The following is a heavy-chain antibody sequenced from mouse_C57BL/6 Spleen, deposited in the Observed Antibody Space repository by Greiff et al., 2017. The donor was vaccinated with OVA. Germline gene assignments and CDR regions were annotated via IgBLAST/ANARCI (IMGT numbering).Heavy chain of an antibody. J-gene: IGHJ4*01. V-gene: IGHV1-72*01. CDR1: GYTFTSYW. CDR2: FDPNSGGT. CDR3: AIGTTGYAMDY. Sequence: VKLQQPGAELVKPGASVKLSCKASGYTFTSYWMHWVKQRPGRGLEWIGRFDPNSGGTKYTEKFTSKATLTVDQPSSTAYMQLSILTSEDSAVYYCAIGTTGYAMDYWGQGTSVTVSS. D-gene: IGHD1-1*01.